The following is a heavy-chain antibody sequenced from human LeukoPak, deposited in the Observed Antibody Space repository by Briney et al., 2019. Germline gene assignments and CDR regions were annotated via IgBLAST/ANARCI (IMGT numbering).Heavy chain of an antibody. D-gene: IGHD3-10*01. CDR2: IKGKTDGGTT. Sequence: PGGSLRLSCAASGFTFSNAWMSWVRQAPGKGLEWVGRIKGKTDGGTTDYAAPVTGRFTISRDDSKNTLYLQMNSLKTEDTAIYYCTKTYYYGSGSLDYWGQGTLVTVSS. CDR3: TKTYYYGSGSLDY. V-gene: IGHV3-15*01. J-gene: IGHJ4*02. CDR1: GFTFSNAW.